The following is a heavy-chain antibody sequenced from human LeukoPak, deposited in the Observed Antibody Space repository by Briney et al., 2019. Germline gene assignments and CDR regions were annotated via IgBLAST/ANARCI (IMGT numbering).Heavy chain of an antibody. V-gene: IGHV3-13*01. Sequence: GSLRLSCAASGFTFSSYDMHWVRQATGKGLEWVSAIGTAGDTYYPGSVKGRFTISRENAKNSLYLQMNSLRAGDTAVYYCAKDDISFGVYYYMDVWGKGTTVTVSS. CDR1: GFTFSSYD. D-gene: IGHD3-16*01. J-gene: IGHJ6*03. CDR3: AKDDISFGVYYYMDV. CDR2: IGTAGDT.